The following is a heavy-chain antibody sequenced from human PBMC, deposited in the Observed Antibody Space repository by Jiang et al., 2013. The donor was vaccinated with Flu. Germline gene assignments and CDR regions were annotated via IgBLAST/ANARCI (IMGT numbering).Heavy chain of an antibody. V-gene: IGHV1-8*01. CDR1: GYTFTSYD. J-gene: IGHJ6*02. CDR3: ARGIVVVESAGMDV. CDR2: MNPNSGNT. D-gene: IGHD2-15*01. Sequence: GAEVKKPGASVKVSCKASGYTFTSYDINWVRQATGQGLEWMGWMNPNSGNTGYAQKFQGRVTMTRNTSVSTAYMELSSLRSEDTAVCYCARGIVVVESAGMDVWGQGTTVTVSS.